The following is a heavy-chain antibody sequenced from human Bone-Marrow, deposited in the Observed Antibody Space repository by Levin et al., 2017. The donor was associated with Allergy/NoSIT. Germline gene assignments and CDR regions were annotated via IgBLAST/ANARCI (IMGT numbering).Heavy chain of an antibody. CDR1: GFTFNTHW. CDR2: IKEDGSEK. CDR3: ADIKTND. D-gene: IGHD3-9*01. V-gene: IGHV3-7*01. J-gene: IGHJ4*02. Sequence: AGGSLRLSCVASGFTFNTHWMYWVRQAPGKGLEWVANIKEDGSEKNYADSLKGRLTISRDNAKNSVYLQVNSLRAEDTAVYYWADIKTNDWGQGTLVTVSS.